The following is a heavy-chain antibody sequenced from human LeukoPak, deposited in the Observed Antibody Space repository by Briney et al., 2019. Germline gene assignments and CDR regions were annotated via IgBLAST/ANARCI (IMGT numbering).Heavy chain of an antibody. Sequence: GSSVKVSCKASGGTFSSFAINWVRQAPGQGLERMGRIIPMLGIANYAQNFQGRVTITADKSTSAAYMELSSLRSEDTAVYYCARRIAAAASDAFDIWAKGQWSPSLQ. V-gene: IGHV1-69*04. J-gene: IGHJ3*02. CDR1: GGTFSSFA. D-gene: IGHD6-13*01. CDR2: IIPMLGIA. CDR3: ARRIAAAASDAFDI.